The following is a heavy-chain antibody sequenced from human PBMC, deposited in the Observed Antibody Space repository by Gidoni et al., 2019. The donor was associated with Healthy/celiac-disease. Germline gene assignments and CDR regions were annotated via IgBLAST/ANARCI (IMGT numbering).Heavy chain of an antibody. V-gene: IGHV1-69*01. D-gene: IGHD1-26*01. CDR3: ARESMDSGSYRDAFDI. Sequence: QVQLVQSGAEVKKPGSTVKVSCKASGGTFSSYAISWVRQAPGQGLEWMGGIIPIFVSANYAQKFQGRVTITADESTSTAYMELSSLRSEDTAVYYCARESMDSGSYRDAFDIWGQGTMVTVSS. J-gene: IGHJ3*02. CDR2: IIPIFVSA. CDR1: GGTFSSYA.